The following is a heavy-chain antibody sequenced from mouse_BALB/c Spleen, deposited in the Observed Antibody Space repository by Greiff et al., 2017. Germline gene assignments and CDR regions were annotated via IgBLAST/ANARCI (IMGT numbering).Heavy chain of an antibody. CDR1: GYSFTGYT. CDR3: ASAYYRYDGGDYYAMDY. D-gene: IGHD2-14*01. Sequence: VQLQQSGPELVKPGASMKISCKASGYSFTGYTMNWVKQSHGKTLEWIGLINPYNGGTSYNQKFKGKATLTVDKSSSTAYMELLSLTSEDSAVYYCASAYYRYDGGDYYAMDYWGQGTSVTVSS. CDR2: INPYNGGT. J-gene: IGHJ4*01. V-gene: IGHV1-18*01.